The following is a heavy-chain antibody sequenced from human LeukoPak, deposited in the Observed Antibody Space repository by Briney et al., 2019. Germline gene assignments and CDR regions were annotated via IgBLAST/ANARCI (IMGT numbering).Heavy chain of an antibody. J-gene: IGHJ6*02. CDR3: ARRKVVSAYHYGMDV. CDR1: GFSVSSQY. Sequence: GGSLRLSCAASGFSVSSQYMSWVRQAPGKGLEWVSVIYTGGTTHYADSVKGRFTISRDNAKNTLYLQMKSLRVEDTAVYHCARRKVVSAYHYGMDVWGQGTTVTVSS. CDR2: IYTGGTT. D-gene: IGHD2-2*01. V-gene: IGHV3-66*01.